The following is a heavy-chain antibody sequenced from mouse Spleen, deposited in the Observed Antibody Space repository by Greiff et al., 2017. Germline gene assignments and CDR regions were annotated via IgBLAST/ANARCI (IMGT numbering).Heavy chain of an antibody. CDR2: INPNNGGT. D-gene: IGHD3-3*01. Sequence: EVQLQQSGPELVKPGASVKMSCKASGYTFTDYNMHWVKQSHGKSLEWIGYINPNNGGTSYNQKFKGKATLTVNKSSSTAYMELRSLTSEDSAVYYCARRFRGDYYAMDYWGQGTSVTVSS. V-gene: IGHV1-22*01. J-gene: IGHJ4*01. CDR1: GYTFTDYN. CDR3: ARRFRGDYYAMDY.